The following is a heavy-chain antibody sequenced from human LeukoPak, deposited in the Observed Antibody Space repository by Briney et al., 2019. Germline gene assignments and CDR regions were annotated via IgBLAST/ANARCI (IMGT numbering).Heavy chain of an antibody. CDR1: GGSISSGDYY. CDR2: IYHSGST. J-gene: IGHJ4*02. CDR3: ARLTTLYY. D-gene: IGHD4-17*01. V-gene: IGHV4-30-4*01. Sequence: PSETLSLTCTVSGGSISSGDYYWSWIRQPPGKGLEWIGEIYHSGSTNYNPSLKSRVTISVDKSKNQFSLKLSSVTAADTAMYYCARLTTLYYWGQGTLVTVSS.